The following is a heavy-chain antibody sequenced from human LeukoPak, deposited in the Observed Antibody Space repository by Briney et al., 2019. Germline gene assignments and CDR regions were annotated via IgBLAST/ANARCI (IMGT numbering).Heavy chain of an antibody. CDR2: ISWNSGSI. CDR1: GFTFDDYA. J-gene: IGHJ4*02. V-gene: IGHV3-9*01. D-gene: IGHD3-16*02. Sequence: PGRSLRLSCAASGFTFDDYAMHWVRQAPGKGLEWVSGISWNSGSIGYADSVKGRFTISRDNAKNSLYLQMNSLRAEDTALYYCAKGRYYDYVWGTYRYGFDYWGQGTLVTVSS. CDR3: AKGRYYDYVWGTYRYGFDY.